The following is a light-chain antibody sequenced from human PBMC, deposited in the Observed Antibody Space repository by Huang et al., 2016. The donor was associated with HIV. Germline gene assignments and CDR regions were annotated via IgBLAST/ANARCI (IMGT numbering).Light chain of an antibody. CDR2: GAS. V-gene: IGKV3-20*01. J-gene: IGKJ2*01. Sequence: EIILTQSPATLSLSPGERATLSCRASQSVSASNLAWYQQKLGQAPGLLIYGASTRATGIADRFSASGSGTDFTLTISRLEPEDFAVYYCQHYGTLFTFGQGTEVEIK. CDR1: QSVSASN. CDR3: QHYGTLFT.